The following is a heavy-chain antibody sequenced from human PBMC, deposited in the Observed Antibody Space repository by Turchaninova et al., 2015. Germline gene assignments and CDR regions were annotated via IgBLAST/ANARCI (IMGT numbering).Heavy chain of an antibody. J-gene: IGHJ3*02. V-gene: IGHV3-33*01. D-gene: IGHD2-21*01. CDR2: IWYDGTKK. CDR3: ARDAARRTVVSASDSFDI. CDR1: GFIFSAHD. Sequence: QVQLVESGGGVVQSGRSLRLSCAASGFIFSAHDIHWVRQAPGKGLEWVAVIWYDGTKKYYSESVGGRFTITRDSSQNTVYLKMNSLRVEDTAVYYCARDAARRTVVSASDSFDIWGQGTMVSVSS.